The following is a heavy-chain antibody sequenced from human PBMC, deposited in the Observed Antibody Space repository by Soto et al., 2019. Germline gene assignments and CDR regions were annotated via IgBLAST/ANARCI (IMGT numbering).Heavy chain of an antibody. J-gene: IGHJ5*02. D-gene: IGHD3-16*02. Sequence: SESLSLTCTVSAGSIRSYYSSWIRQPPGQGLEWIWNIHYSGTTYYNASPERRVTLPVDTYTKRFSLRVGSVSAAHTAVYSCARCAKYIVLIDLWGQGTLVTVSS. CDR3: ARCAKYIVLIDL. CDR1: AGSIRSYY. V-gene: IGHV4-59*01. CDR2: IHYSGTT.